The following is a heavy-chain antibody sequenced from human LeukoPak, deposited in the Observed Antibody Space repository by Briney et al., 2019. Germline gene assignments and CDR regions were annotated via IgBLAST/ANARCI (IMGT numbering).Heavy chain of an antibody. J-gene: IGHJ4*02. Sequence: SQTLSLTCTVSGGSISSGGYYWSWIRQPPGKGLEWIGYIYYSGSTNYNPSLKSRVTISVDTSKNQFSLKLSSVTAADTAVYYCARTSHPRKAYYYDSSGTGFDYWGQGTLVTVSS. D-gene: IGHD3-22*01. V-gene: IGHV4-61*08. CDR1: GGSISSGGYY. CDR2: IYYSGST. CDR3: ARTSHPRKAYYYDSSGTGFDY.